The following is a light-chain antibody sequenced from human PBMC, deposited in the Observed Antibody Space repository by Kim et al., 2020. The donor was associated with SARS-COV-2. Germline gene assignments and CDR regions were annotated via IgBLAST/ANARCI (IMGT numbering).Light chain of an antibody. CDR3: CSYTDRHTFV. CDR1: SSDVGGFKY. J-gene: IGLJ1*01. CDR2: DVS. Sequence: GQLVPISCTGTSSDVGGFKYVSWYQQHPGTVPKLIIYDVSKRPSGVPDRFSGSKSGNTASLTVSGLQAEDEADYYCCSYTDRHTFVFGTGTKVTVL. V-gene: IGLV2-11*03.